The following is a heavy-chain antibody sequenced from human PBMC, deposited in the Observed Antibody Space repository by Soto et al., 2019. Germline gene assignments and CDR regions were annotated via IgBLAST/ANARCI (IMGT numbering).Heavy chain of an antibody. J-gene: IGHJ4*02. Sequence: SETLSLTCAVSGYSISSSNWWGWIRQPPGKGLEWIGYIYYSGSTNYNPSLKSRVTISVDTSKNQFSLKLTSVTAADTAVYYCARDKITGLFDYWGQGTLVTVSS. D-gene: IGHD2-8*02. CDR3: ARDKITGLFDY. CDR1: GYSISSSNW. CDR2: IYYSGST. V-gene: IGHV4-28*03.